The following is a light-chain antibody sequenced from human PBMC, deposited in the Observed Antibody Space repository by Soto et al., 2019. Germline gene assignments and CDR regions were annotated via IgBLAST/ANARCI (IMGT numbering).Light chain of an antibody. CDR2: DVN. J-gene: IGLJ2*01. CDR1: SSDVGGYNY. V-gene: IGLV2-14*03. Sequence: QSALTQPASVSGSPGQSITISCTGTSSDVGGYNYVSWYQQHPGKAPKLMIYDVNNRPSGVSTRFSGSKSGNTASLTISGVQAEDEADYYCSSYKTSNTPVVFGAGTKLTVL. CDR3: SSYKTSNTPVV.